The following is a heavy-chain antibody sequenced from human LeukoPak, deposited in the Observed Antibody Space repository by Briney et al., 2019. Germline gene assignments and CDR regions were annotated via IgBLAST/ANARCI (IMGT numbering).Heavy chain of an antibody. CDR3: AKGNRDYRVVNYYMDV. CDR2: IRYDGSNK. V-gene: IGHV3-30*02. D-gene: IGHD4-11*01. CDR1: GFTFSIYS. Sequence: PGGSLRLSCAASGFTFSIYSMNWVRQAPGKGLEWVAFIRYDGSNKYYADSVKGRFTISRDNSKNTLYLQMNSLRAEDTAVYYCAKGNRDYRVVNYYMDVWGKGTTVTVSS. J-gene: IGHJ6*03.